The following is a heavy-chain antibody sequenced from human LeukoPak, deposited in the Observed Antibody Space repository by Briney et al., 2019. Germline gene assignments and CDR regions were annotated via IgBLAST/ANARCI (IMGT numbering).Heavy chain of an antibody. Sequence: SETLSLTCTVSGGSISSSSYYWGWIRQPPGKGLEWIGSIYYSGSTYYNPSLKSRVTISVDTSKNQFSLKLSSVTAADTAVYYCARERYYYGSGSYSYYYYYYMDVWGKGTTVTVSS. CDR2: IYYSGST. CDR1: GGSISSSSYY. J-gene: IGHJ6*03. CDR3: ARERYYYGSGSYSYYYYYYMDV. V-gene: IGHV4-39*02. D-gene: IGHD3-10*01.